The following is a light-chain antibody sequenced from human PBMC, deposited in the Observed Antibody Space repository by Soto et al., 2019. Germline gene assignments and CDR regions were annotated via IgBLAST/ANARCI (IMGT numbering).Light chain of an antibody. CDR1: SSDVGGYNY. J-gene: IGLJ3*02. V-gene: IGLV2-8*01. Sequence: QSALTQPPSASGSPGQSVTISCTGTSSDVGGYNYVSWYQQHPGKAPKLMIYEVSKRPSGVPDRFSGSKSGNTASLTVSGLQAEDEADYYCRSYAGSLWVFGGGTKVTVL. CDR2: EVS. CDR3: RSYAGSLWV.